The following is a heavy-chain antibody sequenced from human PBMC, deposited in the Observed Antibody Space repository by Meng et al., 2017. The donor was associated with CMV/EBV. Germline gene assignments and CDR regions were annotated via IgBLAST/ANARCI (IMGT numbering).Heavy chain of an antibody. V-gene: IGHV4-61*01. J-gene: IGHJ4*02. D-gene: IGHD1-14*01. CDR3: AGGEPHLFDY. CDR2: IYYSGST. CDR1: GGSVSSGSYY. Sequence: SETLSLTCTVSGGSVSSGSYYWSWIRQPPGKGLEWIGYIYYSGSTNYNPSPKSRVTISVDTSKNQFSLKLSSVTAADTAVYYCAGGEPHLFDYWGQGTLVTVSS.